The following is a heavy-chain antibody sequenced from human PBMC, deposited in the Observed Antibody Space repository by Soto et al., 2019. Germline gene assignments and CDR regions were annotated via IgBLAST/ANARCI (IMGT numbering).Heavy chain of an antibody. J-gene: IGHJ6*02. D-gene: IGHD3-16*01. CDR2: IWYDGSNK. CDR3: AGGQGGRNPQDYYYYGMDV. V-gene: IGHV3-33*01. Sequence: GGSLRLSCAASGFTFSSYGMHWVRQAPGKGLDWVAVIWYDGSNKYYADSVKGRFTISRDNSNNTLYLQMNSLSPEDKAVYYCAGGQGGRNPQDYYYYGMDVWGQGTTVTVSS. CDR1: GFTFSSYG.